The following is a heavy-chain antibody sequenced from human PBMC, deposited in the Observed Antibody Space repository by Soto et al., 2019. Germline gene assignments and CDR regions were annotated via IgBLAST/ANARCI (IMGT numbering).Heavy chain of an antibody. CDR3: AHRYYDFWSGYYTAAFDI. CDR2: IYWDDDK. J-gene: IGHJ3*02. V-gene: IGHV2-5*02. D-gene: IGHD3-3*01. Sequence: QITLKESGPPLVKPTQTLTLTCTFSGFSLSTSGVGVGWIRQPPVKALEWLALIYWDDDKRYSPSLKSRLTITKDTSKNQVVLTMTNMDPVDTATYYCAHRYYDFWSGYYTAAFDIWGQGTMVTVSS. CDR1: GFSLSTSGVG.